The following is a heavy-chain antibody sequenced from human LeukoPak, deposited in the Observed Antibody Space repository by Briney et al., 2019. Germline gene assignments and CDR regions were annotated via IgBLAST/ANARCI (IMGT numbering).Heavy chain of an antibody. J-gene: IGHJ4*02. D-gene: IGHD6-19*01. CDR3: AGGPPYSSGWYGAY. Sequence: SETLSLTCAVYGGSFSGYYWSWIRQPPGKGLEWIGEINHSGSTNYNPSLKSRVTISVDTSKNQFSLKLSSVTAADTAVYYCAGGPPYSSGWYGAYWGQGTLVTVSS. V-gene: IGHV4-34*01. CDR2: INHSGST. CDR1: GGSFSGYY.